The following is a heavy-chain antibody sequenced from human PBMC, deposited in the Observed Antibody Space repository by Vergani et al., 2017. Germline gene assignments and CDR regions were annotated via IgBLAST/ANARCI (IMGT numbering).Heavy chain of an antibody. Sequence: QVQLVESGGGVVQPGRSLRLSCAASGFTFSSYGMHWVRQAPGKGLEWVAVIWYDGSNKYYADSVKGRFTISRDNSKNTLYLQMNSLRAEDTAVYYCAKDQLTDYGDYEIDYYYGMDVWGQGTTVTVSS. CDR2: IWYDGSNK. V-gene: IGHV3-33*06. CDR1: GFTFSSYG. J-gene: IGHJ6*02. CDR3: AKDQLTDYGDYEIDYYYGMDV. D-gene: IGHD4-17*01.